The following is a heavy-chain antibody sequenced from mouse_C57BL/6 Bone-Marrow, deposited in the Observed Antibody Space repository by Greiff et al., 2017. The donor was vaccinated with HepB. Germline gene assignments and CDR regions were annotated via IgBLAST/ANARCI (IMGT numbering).Heavy chain of an antibody. CDR1: GFTFSDYY. J-gene: IGHJ3*01. V-gene: IGHV5-12*01. Sequence: EVKLVESGGGLVQPGGSLKLSCAASGFTFSDYYMYWVRQTPEKRLEWVAYISNGGGSTYYPDTVKGRFTISRDNAKNTLYLQMSRLKSEDTAMYYCARHGLSWFAYWGQGTLVTVSA. CDR2: ISNGGGST. CDR3: ARHGLSWFAY. D-gene: IGHD3-1*01.